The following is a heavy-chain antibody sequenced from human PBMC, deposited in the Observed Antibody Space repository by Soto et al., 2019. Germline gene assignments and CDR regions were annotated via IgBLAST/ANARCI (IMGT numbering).Heavy chain of an antibody. CDR2: IIPIFGTA. D-gene: IGHD2-15*01. V-gene: IGHV1-69*01. CDR1: GDTFSSYA. CDR3: ARRGPLNNIVVVPDYFGLDV. Sequence: QVQLVQSGAEVKKPGSSVKVSCKASGDTFSSYAISWVRQAPGQGLEWMGGIIPIFGTANYAQKFQGRVTITADESTSTAYMELSSLRSEDTAVYFCARRGPLNNIVVVPDYFGLDVWGQGTTVTVSS. J-gene: IGHJ6*02.